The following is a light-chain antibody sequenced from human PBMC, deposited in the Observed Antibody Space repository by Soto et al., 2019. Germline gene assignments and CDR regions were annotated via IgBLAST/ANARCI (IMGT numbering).Light chain of an antibody. V-gene: IGLV2-11*01. J-gene: IGLJ1*01. Sequence: QSALTQPRSVSGCPGQSVTISCTGTSSDVGGYNLVSWYQQHPGKAPKLMIYDVSKRPSGVPDRFSGSKSGNTASLTISGLQAEDEADYYCYSYAGSYTFYVFGTGTKVTVL. CDR3: YSYAGSYTFYV. CDR1: SSDVGGYNL. CDR2: DVS.